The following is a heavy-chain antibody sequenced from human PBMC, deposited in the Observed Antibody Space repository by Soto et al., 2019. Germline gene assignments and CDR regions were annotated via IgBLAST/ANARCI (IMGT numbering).Heavy chain of an antibody. CDR1: GYTFTTYG. D-gene: IGHD6-19*01. Sequence: QVQLEQSGAEVKKPGDSMKVSCKASGYTFTTYGISWVRQAPGQGLEWMGWINGYNGNTDYPKKLQGSVTMTTDTSTSTAYMELRSRRSDDTAVYYCAREGSAPYYYYGMDVWGQGTTVTVSS. CDR3: AREGSAPYYYYGMDV. CDR2: INGYNGNT. J-gene: IGHJ6*02. V-gene: IGHV1-18*01.